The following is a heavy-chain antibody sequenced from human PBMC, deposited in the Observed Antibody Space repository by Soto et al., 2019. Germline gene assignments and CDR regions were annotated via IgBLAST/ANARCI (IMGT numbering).Heavy chain of an antibody. V-gene: IGHV1-69*02. D-gene: IGHD5-12*01. CDR2: IIPILGIA. CDR3: AGSGYDSGNFDY. CDR1: GGTFSSYI. Sequence: VQLVQSGAEVKKPGSSVKVSCKASGGTFSSYIISWVRQAPGQGLEWMGRIIPILGIANYAQKFQGRVTITADKSTSTAYMELSSLRSEDTAVYYCAGSGYDSGNFDYWGQGTLVTVSS. J-gene: IGHJ4*02.